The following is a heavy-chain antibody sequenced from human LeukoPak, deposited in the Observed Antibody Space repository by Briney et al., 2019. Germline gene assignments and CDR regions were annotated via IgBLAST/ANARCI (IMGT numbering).Heavy chain of an antibody. J-gene: IGHJ4*02. CDR2: IYYSGST. Sequence: PSETLSLTCTVSGGSISSSSYYWGWIRQPPGKGLEWIGSIYYSGSTYYNPSLKSRVTVSVDTSKNQFSLKLSSVTAADTAVYYCARGGAWYFDYWGQGTLVTVSS. D-gene: IGHD3-16*01. V-gene: IGHV4-39*07. CDR3: ARGGAWYFDY. CDR1: GGSISSSSYY.